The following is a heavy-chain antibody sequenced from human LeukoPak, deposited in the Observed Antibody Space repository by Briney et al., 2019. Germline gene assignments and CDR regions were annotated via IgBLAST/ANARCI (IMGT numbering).Heavy chain of an antibody. D-gene: IGHD2-2*01. V-gene: IGHV4-4*07. J-gene: IGHJ6*02. CDR1: GGFISSYY. CDR3: ARDCSSTSCYPHYYGMDV. CDR2: IYTSGST. Sequence: PSETLSLTCTVSGGFISSYYWSWIRQPAGKGLEWIGRIYTSGSTNYNPSLKSRVTMSVDTSKNQFSLKLSSVTAADTAVYYCARDCSSTSCYPHYYGMDVWGQGTTVTVSS.